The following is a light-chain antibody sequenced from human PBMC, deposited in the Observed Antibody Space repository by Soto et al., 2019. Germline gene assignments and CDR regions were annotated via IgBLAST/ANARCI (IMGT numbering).Light chain of an antibody. CDR2: EAS. CDR3: QQHINWPLT. J-gene: IGKJ4*01. V-gene: IGKV3-11*01. Sequence: ETVLTQSPATLSVSPGETATLSCRASQSLTSYLAWYQQKPGQAPRLLIYEASNRATGIPARFSGSGSGADFTLTISSLEPEDFALYYCQQHINWPLTFGGGTKVDI. CDR1: QSLTSY.